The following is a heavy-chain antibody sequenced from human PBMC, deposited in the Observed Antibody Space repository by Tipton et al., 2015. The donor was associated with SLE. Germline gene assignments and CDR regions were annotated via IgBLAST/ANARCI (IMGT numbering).Heavy chain of an antibody. CDR3: ARDRTYYYDSSGTFDY. Sequence: QSGAEVKKPGASVKVSCQGSGYTFITYSIHWLRQAPGQRLEWMGWINPGNTNTKYSQKFQGRVTITRDTSANTAYMELSSLRSEDTAVYYCARDRTYYYDSSGTFDYWGQGTLVTVSS. CDR1: GYTFITYS. J-gene: IGHJ4*02. V-gene: IGHV1-3*01. CDR2: INPGNTNT. D-gene: IGHD3-22*01.